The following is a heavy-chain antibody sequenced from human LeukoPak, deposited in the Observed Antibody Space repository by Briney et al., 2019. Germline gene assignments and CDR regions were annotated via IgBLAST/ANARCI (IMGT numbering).Heavy chain of an antibody. J-gene: IGHJ4*02. CDR1: GGSISSYY. Sequence: ASETLSLTCTVSGGSISSYYWSWIRQPPGKGLGWIGYIYYSGSTNYNPSLKSRVTISVDTSKNQFSLKLSSVTAADTAVYYCARIGSGSGHFDYWGQGTLVTVSS. CDR2: IYYSGST. CDR3: ARIGSGSGHFDY. V-gene: IGHV4-59*01. D-gene: IGHD3-10*01.